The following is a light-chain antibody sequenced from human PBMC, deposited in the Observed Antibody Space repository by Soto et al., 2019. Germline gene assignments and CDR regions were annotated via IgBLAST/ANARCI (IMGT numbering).Light chain of an antibody. J-gene: IGLJ2*01. V-gene: IGLV1-44*01. Sequence: QSVLTQPPSASGTPGQRATISCSGSSSNIASNTVNWYQQLPGTAPKLLIYSNNLRPSGVPDRFSGSRSGTSASLAISGLQSEDEADYYCAAWDDSLNAVVFGGGTKLTVL. CDR2: SNN. CDR1: SSNIASNT. CDR3: AAWDDSLNAVV.